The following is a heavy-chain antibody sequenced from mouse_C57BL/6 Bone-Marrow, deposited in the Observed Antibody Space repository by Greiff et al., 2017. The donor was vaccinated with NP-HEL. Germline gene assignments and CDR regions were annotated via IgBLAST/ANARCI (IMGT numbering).Heavy chain of an antibody. Sequence: EVKLMESGGGLVKPGGSLKLSCAASGFTFSDYGMHWVRQAPEKGLEWVAYISSGSSTIYYADTVKGRFTISRDNAKNTLFLQMTSLRSEDTAMYYCARGGYGSSYAWFAYWGQGTLVTVSA. CDR1: GFTFSDYG. J-gene: IGHJ3*01. CDR2: ISSGSSTI. CDR3: ARGGYGSSYAWFAY. D-gene: IGHD1-1*01. V-gene: IGHV5-17*01.